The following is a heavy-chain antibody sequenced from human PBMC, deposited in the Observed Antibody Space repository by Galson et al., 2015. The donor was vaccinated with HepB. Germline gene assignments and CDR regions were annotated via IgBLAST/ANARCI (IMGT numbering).Heavy chain of an antibody. J-gene: IGHJ4*02. D-gene: IGHD6-6*01. CDR2: IWYDGSNK. V-gene: IGHV3-33*01. CDR3: ARDEEAALLDY. CDR1: GFTFSSYG. Sequence: PLRLSCAASGFTFSSYGMHWVRQAPGKGLEWVAVIWYDGSNKYYADSVKGRFTISRDNSKNTLYLQMNSLRAEDTAVYYCARDEEAALLDYWGQGTLVTVSS.